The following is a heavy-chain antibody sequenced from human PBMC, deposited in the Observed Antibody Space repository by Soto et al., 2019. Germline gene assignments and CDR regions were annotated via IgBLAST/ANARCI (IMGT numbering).Heavy chain of an antibody. CDR1: GGSISSSSYY. CDR2: IYYSGST. CDR3: ARQGKRQLVTLFDY. Sequence: SETLSLTCTVSGGSISSSSYYWGWIRQPPGKGLEWIGSIYYSGSTYYNPSLKSRVTISVDTSKNQFSLKLSSVTAADTAVYYCARQGKRQLVTLFDYWGQGTLVTVSS. J-gene: IGHJ4*02. D-gene: IGHD6-13*01. V-gene: IGHV4-39*01.